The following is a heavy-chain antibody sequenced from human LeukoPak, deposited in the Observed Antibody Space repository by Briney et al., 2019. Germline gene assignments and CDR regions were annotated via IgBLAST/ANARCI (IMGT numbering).Heavy chain of an antibody. J-gene: IGHJ3*02. CDR2: IIPVFGTA. Sequence: SVKVSCKASGGTFSSYAISWVRQAPGQGLEWMGGIIPVFGTANYAQKFQGRVTLTPDEPTREAYVELSGLPAEDRTGYFCPRGSDYSSSGDAFDIWGQGTMVTVSS. V-gene: IGHV1-69*13. CDR3: PRGSDYSSSGDAFDI. D-gene: IGHD6-6*01. CDR1: GGTFSSYA.